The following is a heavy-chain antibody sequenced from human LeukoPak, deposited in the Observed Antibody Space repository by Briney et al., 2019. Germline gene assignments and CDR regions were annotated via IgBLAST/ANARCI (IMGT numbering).Heavy chain of an antibody. CDR1: GYTFTSYD. Sequence: GASVKASCTASGYTFTSYDINWVRQATGQGLEWMGWMNPNSGNTGYARKFQGRVTMTRNTSISTAYMELSGLRSEDTAVYYCARLANWFDPWGQGTLVTVSS. CDR3: ARLANWFDP. CDR2: MNPNSGNT. J-gene: IGHJ5*02. V-gene: IGHV1-8*01.